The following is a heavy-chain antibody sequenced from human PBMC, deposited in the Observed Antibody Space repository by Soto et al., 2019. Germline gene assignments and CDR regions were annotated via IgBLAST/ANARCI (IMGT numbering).Heavy chain of an antibody. V-gene: IGHV4-59*08. CDR3: ARYYGFWSGYYSVTKAAFDI. J-gene: IGHJ3*02. D-gene: IGHD3-3*01. CDR1: GGSISKYY. CDR2: IYYSGST. Sequence: PSETLSLSCAVSGGSISKYYTAWSGQPPGNGLEWIAYIYYSGSTSYNPSLTSRVTISVDTSKNQISLKLTSVTAADTAMYYCARYYGFWSGYYSVTKAAFDIWGQGTMVTVSS.